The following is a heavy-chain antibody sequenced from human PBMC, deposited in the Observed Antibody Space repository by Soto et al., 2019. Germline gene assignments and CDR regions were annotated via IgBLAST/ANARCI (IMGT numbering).Heavy chain of an antibody. CDR3: AREDKEYCSGGSCYYDSYYYGMDV. J-gene: IGHJ6*02. Sequence: SETLSLTCTVSGGSISSGGYYWSWIRQHPGKGLEWIGYIYYSGSTYYNPSLKSRVTISVDTSKNQFSLKLSSVTAADTAVYYCAREDKEYCSGGSCYYDSYYYGMDVWGQGTTVTVSS. V-gene: IGHV4-31*03. CDR2: IYYSGST. CDR1: GGSISSGGYY. D-gene: IGHD2-15*01.